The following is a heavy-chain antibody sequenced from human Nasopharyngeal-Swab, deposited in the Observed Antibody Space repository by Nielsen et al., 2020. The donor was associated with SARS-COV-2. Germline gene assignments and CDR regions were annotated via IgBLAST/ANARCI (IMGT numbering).Heavy chain of an antibody. J-gene: IGHJ5*02. Sequence: GESLKISCAASGFTFSSYSMNWVRQAPGKGLEWVSSISSSSSYIYYADSVKGRFTISRDNAKNSLYLQMNSLRAEDTAVYYCAVSSWQDFDPWGQGTPVTVSS. CDR3: AVSSWQDFDP. D-gene: IGHD6-13*01. V-gene: IGHV3-21*01. CDR1: GFTFSSYS. CDR2: ISSSSSYI.